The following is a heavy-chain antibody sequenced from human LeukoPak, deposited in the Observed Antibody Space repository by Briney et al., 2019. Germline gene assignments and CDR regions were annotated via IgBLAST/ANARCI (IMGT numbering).Heavy chain of an antibody. V-gene: IGHV3-7*03. CDR2: IKEDGTET. CDR3: AKEGRSLQTY. D-gene: IGHD5-24*01. Sequence: GGSLRLSCAASGFMFSSNWMSWVRLAPGKGLEWVANIKEDGTETYYVDSVKGRFTISRDNAKNSLYLQMNSLRVEDTAVYYCAKEGRSLQTYWGQGTLVTASS. CDR1: GFMFSSNW. J-gene: IGHJ4*02.